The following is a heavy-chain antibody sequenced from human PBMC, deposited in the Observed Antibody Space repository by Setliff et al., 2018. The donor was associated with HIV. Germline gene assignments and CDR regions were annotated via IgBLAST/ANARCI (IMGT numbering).Heavy chain of an antibody. CDR2: MDPSSAAT. CDR1: GYTFTSKH. Sequence: ASVKVSCKASGYTFTSKHINWVRQATGQGLEWLGWMDPSSAATGYAQKFQGRVTLTRDTSINTAYVELSSLRSEDTAVYYCAKCGGTCWNNFFGPWGQGTLVTGSS. V-gene: IGHV1-8*01. D-gene: IGHD2-15*01. CDR3: AKCGGTCWNNFFGP. J-gene: IGHJ5*02.